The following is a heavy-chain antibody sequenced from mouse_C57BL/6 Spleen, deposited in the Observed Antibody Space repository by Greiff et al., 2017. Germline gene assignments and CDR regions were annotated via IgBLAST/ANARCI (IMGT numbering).Heavy chain of an antibody. Sequence: VQLQQSGAELVRPGASVTLSCKASGYTFTDYEMHWVKQTPVHGLEWIGAIDPETGGTAYNQKFKGKAILTADKSSSTAYMELRSLTSEDSAVYYCTRNYDCFDYWGQGTTLTVSS. V-gene: IGHV1-15*01. D-gene: IGHD2-4*01. CDR1: GYTFTDYE. CDR2: IDPETGGT. J-gene: IGHJ2*01. CDR3: TRNYDCFDY.